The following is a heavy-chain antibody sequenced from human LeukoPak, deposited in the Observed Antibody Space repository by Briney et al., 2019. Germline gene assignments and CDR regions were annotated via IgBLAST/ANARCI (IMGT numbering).Heavy chain of an antibody. J-gene: IGHJ6*03. Sequence: GGSLRLSCAASGFTVSSNYMNWVRQAPGKGLEWVSGIYSGGSTYYADSVKGRFTISRHISKNTVYIQMNSLRAEETAVYYCARPYARGLTYYYYYMDVWGKGTTVTVSS. D-gene: IGHD2-8*01. CDR2: IYSGGST. CDR3: ARPYARGLTYYYYYMDV. CDR1: GFTVSSNY. V-gene: IGHV3-53*01.